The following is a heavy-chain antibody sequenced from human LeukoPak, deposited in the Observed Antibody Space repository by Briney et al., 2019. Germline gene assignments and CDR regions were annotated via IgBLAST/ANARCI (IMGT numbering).Heavy chain of an antibody. J-gene: IGHJ5*02. CDR1: GFTFSSYN. CDR3: ARDPAYCGGDCYFNNWFDP. V-gene: IGHV3-21*01. D-gene: IGHD2-21*02. Sequence: GGSLRLSCAASGFTFSSYNMNWVRQAPGKGLEWVSSISSSDSYIYYADSVKGRFTISRDNAKNSLFLQMNSLRAEDTAVYYCARDPAYCGGDCYFNNWFDPWGQGTLVTVSS. CDR2: ISSSDSYI.